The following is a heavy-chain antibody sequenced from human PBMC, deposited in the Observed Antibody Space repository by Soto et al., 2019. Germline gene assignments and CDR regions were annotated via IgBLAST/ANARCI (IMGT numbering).Heavy chain of an antibody. CDR2: INHSGST. V-gene: IGHV4-34*01. CDR1: GGSFSGYY. D-gene: IGHD1-26*01. CDR3: AREDGDYSGCYY. Sequence: QVQLQQWGAGLLKPSETLSLPCAVYGGSFSGYYWSWIRQPPGKGLERIGEINHSGSTNYNPSLNSRVTISLATSKNRCSLILSSVSAAHTALCYCAREDGDYSGCYYWGQGTLVSVSS. J-gene: IGHJ4*02.